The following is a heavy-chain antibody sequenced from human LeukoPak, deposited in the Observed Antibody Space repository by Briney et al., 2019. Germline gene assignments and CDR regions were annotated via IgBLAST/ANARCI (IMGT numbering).Heavy chain of an antibody. CDR3: ARGGYSSSWYSDY. J-gene: IGHJ4*02. D-gene: IGHD6-13*01. V-gene: IGHV3-21*01. CDR1: GFTFSSYS. CDR2: ISSSSSYI. Sequence: GGSLRLXCAASGFTFSSYSMNWVRQAPGKGLEWVSSISSSSSYIYYADSVKGRFTISRDNAKNSLYLQMNSLRAEDTAVYYCARGGYSSSWYSDYWGQGTLVTVSS.